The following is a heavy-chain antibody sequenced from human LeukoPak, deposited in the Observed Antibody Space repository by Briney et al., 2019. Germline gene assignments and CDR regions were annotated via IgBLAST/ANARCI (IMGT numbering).Heavy chain of an antibody. V-gene: IGHV1-8*03. Sequence: ASVKVSCKASGYTFSTYDINWVRQATGQGLEWMGWMNPNNGNTGYAQKFQGRVTITRNTSKNTAYLEVSSLRSEDTAVYYCARAGGYCGRISCPYYFDYWGQGTLVTVSS. J-gene: IGHJ4*02. CDR3: ARAGGYCGRISCPYYFDY. CDR1: GYTFSTYD. CDR2: MNPNNGNT. D-gene: IGHD2-15*01.